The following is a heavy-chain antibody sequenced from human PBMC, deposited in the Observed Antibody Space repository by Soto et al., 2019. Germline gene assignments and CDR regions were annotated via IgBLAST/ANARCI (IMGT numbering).Heavy chain of an antibody. CDR3: TTVIAKVNWELGH. V-gene: IGHV3-15*05. Sequence: PGGSLRLSCVASGFTFSNALMSWVRQSPGKGLERVGSIKSKNDGGTGDYGGPVKGRFTISRDDAKNTLYLQMNSLKIEDTAVYYCTTVIAKVNWELGHWGQGTLVTVSS. CDR2: IKSKNDGGTG. D-gene: IGHD1-26*01. CDR1: GFTFSNAL. J-gene: IGHJ4*02.